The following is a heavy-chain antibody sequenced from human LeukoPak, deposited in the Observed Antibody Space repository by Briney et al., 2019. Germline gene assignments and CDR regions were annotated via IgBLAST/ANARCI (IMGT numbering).Heavy chain of an antibody. D-gene: IGHD2/OR15-2a*01. CDR1: GFTLNNHG. V-gene: IGHV3-23*01. J-gene: IGHJ3*02. CDR3: ARDTPLYADSPDAFDI. Sequence: GGSLRLSCAASGFTLNNHGMTWVRQAPGKGLEWVATLIGTAGNTYYADSVKGRFTISRDNSKNTLYVQMNSLRDEDTAVYYCARDTPLYADSPDAFDIWGQGTMVTVSS. CDR2: LIGTAGNT.